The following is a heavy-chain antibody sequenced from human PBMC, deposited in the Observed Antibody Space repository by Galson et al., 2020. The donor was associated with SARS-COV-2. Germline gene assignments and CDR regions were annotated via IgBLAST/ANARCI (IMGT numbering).Heavy chain of an antibody. V-gene: IGHV3-33*01. CDR3: ASRHGYNYIHH. D-gene: IGHD5-12*01. CDR1: GFTYSRNG. CDR2: IWYDGSNK. Sequence: GESLKISCAASGFTYSRNGIHWVRQAPGKGLEWVAVIWYDGSNKYYADSVKGRFTISRDNSKDTVYLQMNSLRDEDTAVYYCASRHGYNYIHHWGQGTLVTVSS. J-gene: IGHJ1*01.